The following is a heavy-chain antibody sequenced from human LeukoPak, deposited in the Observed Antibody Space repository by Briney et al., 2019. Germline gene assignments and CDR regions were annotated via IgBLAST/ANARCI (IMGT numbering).Heavy chain of an antibody. Sequence: SETLSLTCTVSGGSISSNSYYWSWIRQPAGKGLEWIGRIYTSGSTDYNPSLKSRVTISKDTSKNEFSLKLSSVTAADTAVYYCARGATMVRGVITDWGQGTLVTVSS. J-gene: IGHJ4*02. D-gene: IGHD3-10*01. CDR3: ARGATMVRGVITD. V-gene: IGHV4-61*02. CDR1: GGSISSNSYY. CDR2: IYTSGST.